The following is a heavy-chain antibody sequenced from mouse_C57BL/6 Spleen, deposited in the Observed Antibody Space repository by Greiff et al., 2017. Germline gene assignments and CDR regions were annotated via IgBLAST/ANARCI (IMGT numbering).Heavy chain of an antibody. D-gene: IGHD2-4*01. CDR1: GFTFSDYG. J-gene: IGHJ2*01. V-gene: IGHV5-17*01. CDR3: ARSYDYDGEEFDY. CDR2: ISSGSSTI. Sequence: EVNVVESGGGLVKPGGSLKLSCAASGFTFSDYGMHWVRQAPEKGLEWVAYISSGSSTIYYADTVKGRFTISRDNAKNTLFLQMTSLRSEDTAMYYCARSYDYDGEEFDYWGQGTTLTVSS.